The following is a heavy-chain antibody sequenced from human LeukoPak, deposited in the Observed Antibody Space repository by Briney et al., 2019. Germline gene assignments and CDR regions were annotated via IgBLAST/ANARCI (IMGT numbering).Heavy chain of an antibody. Sequence: GGSLRLSCAASGFTFSTYTMYWVSQAPGKGLEWVSAISGSGGSTYYADSVKGRFTISRDNSKNTLLLQMDSLRADDTAVYYCAKMSGWSNFDYWGQGTLVTVSS. J-gene: IGHJ4*02. CDR3: AKMSGWSNFDY. V-gene: IGHV3-23*01. CDR2: ISGSGGST. D-gene: IGHD6-19*01. CDR1: GFTFSTYT.